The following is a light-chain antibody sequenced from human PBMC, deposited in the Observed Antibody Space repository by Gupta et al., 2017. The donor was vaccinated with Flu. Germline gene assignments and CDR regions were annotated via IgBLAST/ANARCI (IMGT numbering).Light chain of an antibody. CDR1: QSLVYADGNIY. V-gene: IGKV2-30*01. J-gene: IGKJ2*01. CDR3: RQWENWPYT. CDR2: KSS. Sequence: DVVMTQTPVSLPVTLGQPATISCKSSQSLVYADGNIYLNWFHQRPGQSPRRLIYKSSNRDSGVPDRFSGSGSGTDFTLKITRVEAEDVGIYYCRQWENWPYTFGQGTKLEIK.